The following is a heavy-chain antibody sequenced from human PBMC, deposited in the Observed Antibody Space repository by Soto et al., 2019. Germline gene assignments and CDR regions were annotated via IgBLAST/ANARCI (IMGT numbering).Heavy chain of an antibody. CDR1: GFTFSSYI. CDR2: TSSSSSTI. J-gene: IGHJ6*03. D-gene: IGHD3-3*01. CDR3: ARDRITIPGMPTRGPHRDV. Sequence: PGGSLRLSCAASGFTFSSYIMNWVRQAPGKGLEWVSYTSSSSSTIYYADSVKGRFTISRDNAKNSLYLQMNSLRAEDTAVYYCARDRITIPGMPTRGPHRDVWGKGTTFPVSS. V-gene: IGHV3-48*01.